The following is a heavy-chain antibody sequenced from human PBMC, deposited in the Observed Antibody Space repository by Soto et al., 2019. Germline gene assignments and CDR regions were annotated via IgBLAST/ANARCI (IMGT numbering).Heavy chain of an antibody. Sequence: GGSLRLSCAASGFTFSDYYMSWIRQAPGKGLEWVSYISSSGSTIYYADSVKGRFTISRDNAKNSLYLQMNSLRAEDTAVYYCARVLGTTVTTFGNWYFDLWGRGTLVTVSS. J-gene: IGHJ2*01. CDR2: ISSSGSTI. CDR3: ARVLGTTVTTFGNWYFDL. CDR1: GFTFSDYY. V-gene: IGHV3-11*01. D-gene: IGHD4-17*01.